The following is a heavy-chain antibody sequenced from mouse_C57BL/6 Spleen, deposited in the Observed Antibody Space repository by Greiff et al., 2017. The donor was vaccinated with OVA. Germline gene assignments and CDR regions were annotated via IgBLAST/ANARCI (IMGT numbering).Heavy chain of an antibody. CDR1: GYAFSSSW. V-gene: IGHV1-82*01. J-gene: IGHJ3*01. Sequence: VKLQESGPELVKPGASVKISCKASGYAFSSSWMNWVKQRPGKGLEWIGRIYPGDGDTNYNGKFKGKATLTADKSSSTAYMQLSSLTSEDSAVYFCARRGTAYWGQGTLVTVSA. CDR2: IYPGDGDT. D-gene: IGHD3-3*01. CDR3: ARRGTAY.